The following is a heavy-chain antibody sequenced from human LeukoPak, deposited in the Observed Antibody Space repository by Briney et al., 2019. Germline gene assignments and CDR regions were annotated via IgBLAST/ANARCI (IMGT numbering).Heavy chain of an antibody. CDR1: GFTFSSYA. CDR2: ISGSGGST. J-gene: IGHJ6*02. CDR3: ARTLVYYYYGMDV. D-gene: IGHD1-14*01. Sequence: GGSLRLSCAASGFTFSSYAMSWVRQAPGKGLEWVSAISGSGGSTYYADSVKGRFTISRDNSKNTLYLQMNSLRAEDTAVYYCARTLVYYYYGMDVWGQGTTVTVSS. V-gene: IGHV3-23*01.